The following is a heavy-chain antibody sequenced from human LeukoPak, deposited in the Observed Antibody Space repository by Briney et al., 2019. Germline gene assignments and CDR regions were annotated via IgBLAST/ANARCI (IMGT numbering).Heavy chain of an antibody. CDR3: ARIGGRDFSSGYYIDR. CDR1: GFTFSSYA. Sequence: GGSLRLSCAASGFTFSSYAMSWVRQAPGKGLEWVSAISGSGGSTYYADSVKGRFTISRDNSANSLFLQLNSLRAEDTALYYCARIGGRDFSSGYYIDRWGQGTLVTVSS. CDR2: ISGSGGST. V-gene: IGHV3-23*01. J-gene: IGHJ5*02. D-gene: IGHD3-3*01.